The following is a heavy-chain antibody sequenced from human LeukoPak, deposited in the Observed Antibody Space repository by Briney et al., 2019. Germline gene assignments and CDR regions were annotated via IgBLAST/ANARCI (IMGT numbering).Heavy chain of an antibody. V-gene: IGHV4-59*01. J-gene: IGHJ6*03. CDR2: IYYSGST. CDR1: GGSISSYY. CDR3: ARAYFDSSGYYYYYYYYMDV. D-gene: IGHD3-22*01. Sequence: SQTLSLTCTVSGGSISSYYWSWIRQPPGKGLEWIGYIYYSGSTNYNPSLKSRVTISVDTSKNQFSLKLSSVTAADTAVYYCARAYFDSSGYYYYYYYYMDVWGKGTTVTVSS.